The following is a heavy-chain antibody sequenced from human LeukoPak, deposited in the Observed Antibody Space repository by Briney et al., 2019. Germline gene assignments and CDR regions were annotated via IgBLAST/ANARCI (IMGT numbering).Heavy chain of an antibody. Sequence: GGSLRLSCVASGFSFGSYWMAWVRQAPGKGLEWVANMKHDGIEKYHVDSVKGRFTISRDNTKNSLYLHMSSMRVEDTAVYYCAREGREGYNYPALDFWGQGILVTVSS. CDR3: AREGREGYNYPALDF. D-gene: IGHD5-24*01. CDR1: GFSFGSYW. CDR2: MKHDGIEK. J-gene: IGHJ4*02. V-gene: IGHV3-7*05.